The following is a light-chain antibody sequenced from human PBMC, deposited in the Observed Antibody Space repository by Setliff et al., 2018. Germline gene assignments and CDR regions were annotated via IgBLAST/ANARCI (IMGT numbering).Light chain of an antibody. CDR1: SSDVGGYNY. J-gene: IGLJ1*01. Sequence: QSALTQPAAVSGSPGQSIAISCTGTSSDVGGYNYVSWYQQHPDKAPKLLLYDVTIRPSGVSDRFSGSKSGNTASLTISGLQPEDEADYYCFSYTTGSTRRGVFGTGTKVTVL. CDR3: FSYTTGSTRRGV. CDR2: DVT. V-gene: IGLV2-14*03.